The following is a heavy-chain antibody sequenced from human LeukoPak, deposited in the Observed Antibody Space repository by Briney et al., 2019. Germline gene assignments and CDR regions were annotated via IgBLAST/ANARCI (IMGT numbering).Heavy chain of an antibody. Sequence: GGSLRLSCAASGFTFSSYAMRWVRQAPGKGLEWVAVISYDGSNKYYADSVKGRFTISRDNSKNTLYLQMNSLRAEDTAVYYCARDRDGSCYFDYWGQGTLVTVSS. CDR3: ARDRDGSCYFDY. V-gene: IGHV3-30-3*01. CDR1: GFTFSSYA. J-gene: IGHJ4*02. D-gene: IGHD2-15*01. CDR2: ISYDGSNK.